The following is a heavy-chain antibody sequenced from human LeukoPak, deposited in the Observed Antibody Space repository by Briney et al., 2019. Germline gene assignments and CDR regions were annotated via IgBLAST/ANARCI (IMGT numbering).Heavy chain of an antibody. CDR2: ISDSGSTK. V-gene: IGHV3-48*03. D-gene: IGHD3-22*01. CDR1: GFTFSSYE. J-gene: IGHJ4*02. Sequence: GGSLRLSFAASGFTFSSYEMNWVRKAPGKGLEWVSYISDSGSTKYYADSVKGRFTISRDNAKNSVYLQMKSLRAEDTAVYYCVREGYYDSSGYLGVFDYWGQGTLVTVSS. CDR3: VREGYYDSSGYLGVFDY.